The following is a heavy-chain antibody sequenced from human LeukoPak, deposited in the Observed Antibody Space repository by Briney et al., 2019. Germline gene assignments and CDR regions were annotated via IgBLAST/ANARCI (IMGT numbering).Heavy chain of an antibody. J-gene: IGHJ4*02. CDR1: GFTFSGYW. CDR2: IKGDGTTT. CDR3: ARSEWSVATIGTNFDY. Sequence: PGGSLRLSCTASGFTFSGYWMHWVRQAPGKGLVWVSRIKGDGTTTSYADSVKGRFTISRDNAKNTLYLQMNSLRVEDTAVYYCARSEWSVATIGTNFDYWGQGTLVTVSS. D-gene: IGHD5-12*01. V-gene: IGHV3-74*01.